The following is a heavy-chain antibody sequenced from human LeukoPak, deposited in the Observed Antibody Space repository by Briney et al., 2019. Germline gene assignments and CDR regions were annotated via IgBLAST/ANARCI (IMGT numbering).Heavy chain of an antibody. CDR2: ISYDGSNK. Sequence: GGSLRLSCAASGFTFSSYAMHWVRQAPGKGLEWVAVISYDGSNKYYADSVKGRFTISRDNSKNTLYLQMNSLRAEDTAVYYCAKDPSYWCDSSGYYPTFFDYWGQGTLVTVSS. V-gene: IGHV3-30-3*01. J-gene: IGHJ4*02. D-gene: IGHD3-22*01. CDR3: AKDPSYWCDSSGYYPTFFDY. CDR1: GFTFSSYA.